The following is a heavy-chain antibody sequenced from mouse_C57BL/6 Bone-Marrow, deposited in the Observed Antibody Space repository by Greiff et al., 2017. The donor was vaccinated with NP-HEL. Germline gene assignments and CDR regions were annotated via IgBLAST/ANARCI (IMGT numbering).Heavy chain of an antibody. J-gene: IGHJ2*01. CDR2: INPGSGGT. Sequence: QVQLQQSGAELVRPGTSVKVSCKASGYAFTNYLIEWVKQRPGQGLEWIGVINPGSGGTYYNEKFKGKATLTADKSSSTAYMQLSSLTSEYSAVYFCARYDGYYLDYWGQGTTLTVSS. CDR1: GYAFTNYL. V-gene: IGHV1-54*01. D-gene: IGHD2-3*01. CDR3: ARYDGYYLDY.